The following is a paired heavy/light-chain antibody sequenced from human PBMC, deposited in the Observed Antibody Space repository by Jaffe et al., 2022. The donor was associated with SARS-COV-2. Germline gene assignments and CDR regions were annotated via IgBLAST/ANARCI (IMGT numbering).Light chain of an antibody. CDR1: QSVNRNY. V-gene: IGKV3-20*01. J-gene: IGKJ2*01. CDR3: QQYGSSPYT. CDR2: GAS. Sequence: EIVLTQSPGTLSLSPGERATLSCRASQSVNRNYLAWYQQKPGQAPRLLIYGASSRATGIPDRFSGGGSGTDFTLTISRLEPEDFAVYHCQQYGSSPYTFGQGTKLEIK.
Heavy chain of an antibody. V-gene: IGHV1-18*01. J-gene: IGHJ4*02. CDR3: TRDLGSRDLATGPLIFFDY. CDR2: VSAYNGNT. D-gene: IGHD3-9*01. CDR1: GYTFTSFG. Sequence: QVQLVQSGAEVKKPGASVKVSCKASGYTFTSFGTSWVRQAPGQGLEWMGWVSAYNGNTNYAQKFQGRVTMTTDTSTSTAYMELRSLRFDDTAVYFCTRDLGSRDLATGPLIFFDYWGQGTLATVSS.